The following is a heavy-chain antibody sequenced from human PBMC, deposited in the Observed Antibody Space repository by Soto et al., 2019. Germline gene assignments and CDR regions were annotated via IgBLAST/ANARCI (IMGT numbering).Heavy chain of an antibody. Sequence: GGSLRLSCAASGFTFSSYWMSWVRQAPGKGLEWVANIKQDGSEKYYVDSVKGRFTISRDNAKNSLYLQMNSLRAEDTTVYYCARESYDILTGYFLDYWGQGTLVTVSS. V-gene: IGHV3-7*01. CDR2: IKQDGSEK. CDR3: ARESYDILTGYFLDY. D-gene: IGHD3-9*01. CDR1: GFTFSSYW. J-gene: IGHJ4*02.